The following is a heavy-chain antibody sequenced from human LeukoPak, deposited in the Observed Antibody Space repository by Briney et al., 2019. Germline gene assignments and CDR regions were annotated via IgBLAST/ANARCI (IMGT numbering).Heavy chain of an antibody. CDR2: IYISGST. CDR3: AREWLGTDY. Sequence: SQTLSLTCTVPGGSISSGSYYWTWIRQPAGTGLEWIGRIYISGSTNYNPSLKSRVSISLDTSKNQFSLKLSSVTAADTAVYYCAREWLGTDYWGQGTLVSVSS. V-gene: IGHV4-61*02. CDR1: GGSISSGSYY. J-gene: IGHJ4*02. D-gene: IGHD6-19*01.